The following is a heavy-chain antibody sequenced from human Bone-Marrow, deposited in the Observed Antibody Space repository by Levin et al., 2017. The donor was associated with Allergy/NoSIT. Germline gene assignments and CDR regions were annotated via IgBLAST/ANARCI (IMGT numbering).Heavy chain of an antibody. CDR2: IYSGGTT. CDR3: GRDGPGGGH. D-gene: IGHD3-10*01. V-gene: IGHV3-66*01. CDR1: GVTVSNNY. J-gene: IGHJ4*02. Sequence: GGSLRLSCTASGVTVSNNYLMWVRQAPGKGLEWVSHIYSGGTTNYADSVKGRFSVSRDNSKNTLYLQMNSLRAEDTAVYYCGRDGPGGGHWGQGTLVTVSS.